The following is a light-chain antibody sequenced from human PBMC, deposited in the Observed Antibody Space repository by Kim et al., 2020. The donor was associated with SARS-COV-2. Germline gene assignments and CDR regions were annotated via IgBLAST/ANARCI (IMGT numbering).Light chain of an antibody. J-gene: IGKJ2*01. CDR3: QQSYTIPYT. V-gene: IGKV1-39*01. Sequence: DIQMSQSPSSLSASVGDRVTITCRAGQNINSYLNWYQQKPGQAPKLLIFAASTLQSGVPSRFSGSGAGTQFTLTIGSLQPEDFATYYCQQSYTIPYTFGQGTKLEIK. CDR1: QNINSY. CDR2: AAS.